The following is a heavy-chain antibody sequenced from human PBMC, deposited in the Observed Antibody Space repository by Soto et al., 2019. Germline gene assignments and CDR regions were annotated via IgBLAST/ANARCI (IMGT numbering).Heavy chain of an antibody. J-gene: IGHJ4*02. CDR1: GGSISSSGYY. V-gene: IGHV4-31*03. CDR3: ARGYCSGGGCAVYDY. CDR2: IYYSGST. Sequence: QVQLQESGPGLVKPSQTLALTCTVSGGSISSSGYYWNWIRQHPGMGLEWIGYIYYSGSTYYNPALKSRVIISGDTSKNQFTLSLNSVTAADTVVYYCARGYCSGGGCAVYDYWVQGTRVTVCS. D-gene: IGHD2-15*01.